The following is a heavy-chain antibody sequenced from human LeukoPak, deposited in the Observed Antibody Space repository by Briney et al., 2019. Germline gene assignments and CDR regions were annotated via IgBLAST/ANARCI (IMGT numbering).Heavy chain of an antibody. D-gene: IGHD3-10*01. CDR2: IYYSGST. CDR1: GGSISNSYY. Sequence: KTSETLSLTCTVSGGSISNSYYWGWIRQPPGKGLVWIGSIYYSGSTYYNPSLKSRVTISVDTSKNQFSLKLSSVTAADTAVYYCARDRGDDAFDIWGQGTMVTVSS. J-gene: IGHJ3*02. V-gene: IGHV4-39*07. CDR3: ARDRGDDAFDI.